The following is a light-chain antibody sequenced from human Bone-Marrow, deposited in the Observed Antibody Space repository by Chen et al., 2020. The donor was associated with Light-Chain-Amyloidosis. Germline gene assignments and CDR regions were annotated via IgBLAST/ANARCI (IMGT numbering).Light chain of an antibody. V-gene: IGLV3-25*03. CDR3: QSADSSGTYEVI. J-gene: IGLJ2*01. CDR1: DLPTKY. Sequence: SYELTQPPSVSVSPGQTARHTCAGDDLPTKYAYGYQQKPGQAPVLVIHRDTERPSGISERFSGSSAGTTATLTISGVQAEDEADYHCQSADSSGTYEVIFGGGTKLTVL. CDR2: RDT.